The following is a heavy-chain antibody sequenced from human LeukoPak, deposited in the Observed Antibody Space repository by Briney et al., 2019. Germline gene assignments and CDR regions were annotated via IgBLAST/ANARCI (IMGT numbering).Heavy chain of an antibody. CDR3: ARRDISSGWSFDY. CDR1: GGSISNYH. V-gene: IGHV4-4*07. D-gene: IGHD6-19*01. Sequence: SETLSLTCTVPGGSISNYHWSWIRQPAGKGLEGIGQIHTSGSTNYNPPLKRGVRMSIDRTEEQISLTLRSVTGADTAFYYCARRDISSGWSFDYWGQGTLVTVSS. CDR2: IHTSGST. J-gene: IGHJ4*02.